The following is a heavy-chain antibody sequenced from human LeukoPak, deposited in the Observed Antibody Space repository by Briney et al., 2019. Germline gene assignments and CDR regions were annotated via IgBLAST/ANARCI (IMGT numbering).Heavy chain of an antibody. J-gene: IGHJ3*02. Sequence: SETLSLTCTVSGGSISSYYWSWIRQPPGKGLEWIGSLYYSGSTYYNPSLKSRVTISVDTSKNQFSLKLSSVTAADTAVYYCARTRIVATTADAFDIWGQGTMVTVSS. CDR1: GGSISSYY. CDR2: LYYSGST. CDR3: ARTRIVATTADAFDI. V-gene: IGHV4-59*08. D-gene: IGHD5-12*01.